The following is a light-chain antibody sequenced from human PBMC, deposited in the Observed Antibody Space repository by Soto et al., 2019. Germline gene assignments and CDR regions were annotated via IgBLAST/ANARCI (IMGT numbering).Light chain of an antibody. Sequence: ENVLTQSPGTLSLSPGERATLSCRASQSVSTSYLAWYQQKPGQAPRLLIYGTSRRATGIPDRFSGSGSGTEFTLTISRLEPEDFAVYYCQQYGRSWTFGQGTKVEIK. CDR3: QQYGRSWT. J-gene: IGKJ1*01. CDR2: GTS. CDR1: QSVSTSY. V-gene: IGKV3-20*01.